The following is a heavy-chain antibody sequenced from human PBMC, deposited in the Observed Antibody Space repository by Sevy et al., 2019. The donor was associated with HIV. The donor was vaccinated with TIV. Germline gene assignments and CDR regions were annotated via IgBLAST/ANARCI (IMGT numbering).Heavy chain of an antibody. Sequence: GGSLRLSCAASGFTFSSYSMNWVRQAPGKGLEWVSSISSSSSYIYYADSVKGRFTISRDNAKNSLYLQMNSLRAEDTAVYYCARDAASYPPLGAFDNWGQGTMVTVSS. CDR2: ISSSSSYI. V-gene: IGHV3-21*01. D-gene: IGHD1-26*01. J-gene: IGHJ3*02. CDR1: GFTFSSYS. CDR3: ARDAASYPPLGAFDN.